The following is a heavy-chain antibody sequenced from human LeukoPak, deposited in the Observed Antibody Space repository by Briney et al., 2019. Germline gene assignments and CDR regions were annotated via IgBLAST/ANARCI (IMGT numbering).Heavy chain of an antibody. V-gene: IGHV4-59*08. CDR1: GDSMTYSY. CDR2: IYLSVIT. D-gene: IGHD2-21*01. CDR3: ARRRQVSAYSPYAFDM. J-gene: IGHJ3*02. Sequence: SETLSLTCTVSGDSMTYSYWSWIRQPPEKGVEWLGNIYLSVITKSNPSLKSRVTISLDTSKNQLSLRLTSVTAADTAVYYCARRRQVSAYSPYAFDMWGQGTMVTV.